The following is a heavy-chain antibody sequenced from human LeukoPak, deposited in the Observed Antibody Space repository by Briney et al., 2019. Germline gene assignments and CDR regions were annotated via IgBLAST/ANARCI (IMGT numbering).Heavy chain of an antibody. CDR1: GFTFSSYG. CDR3: AKSRVLRYFDWLFDY. CDR2: ISYDGSNK. Sequence: PGGSLRLSCAASGFTFSSYGMHWVRQAPGKGLEWVAVISYDGSNKYYADSVKGRFTISRDNSKNTLYLQMNSLRAEDTAVHYCAKSRVLRYFDWLFDYWGQGTLVTVSS. D-gene: IGHD3-9*01. V-gene: IGHV3-30*18. J-gene: IGHJ4*02.